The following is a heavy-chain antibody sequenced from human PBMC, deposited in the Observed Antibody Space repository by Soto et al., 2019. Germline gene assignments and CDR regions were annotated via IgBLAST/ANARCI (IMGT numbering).Heavy chain of an antibody. Sequence: QVQLQESGPGLVKPSETLSLTCTVPGGSVSIGTYYWSWIRQPPGKGLEWIGFIHYSASTNYNPSLKSRVTMSVDTSKDQFSLELTSVNAADTAVYYCTRGVDAYKNGHWGQGTLVTVSS. CDR2: IHYSAST. CDR1: GGSVSIGTYY. CDR3: TRGVDAYKNGH. V-gene: IGHV4-61*01. D-gene: IGHD2-8*01. J-gene: IGHJ4*02.